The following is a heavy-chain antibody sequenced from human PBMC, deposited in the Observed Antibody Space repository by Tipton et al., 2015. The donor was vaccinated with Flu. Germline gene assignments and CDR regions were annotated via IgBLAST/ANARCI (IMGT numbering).Heavy chain of an antibody. J-gene: IGHJ4*02. CDR3: AQGDSFPEY. D-gene: IGHD2/OR15-2a*01. CDR2: LNWNGENA. Sequence: SLRLSCVASGFKFADFAMHWVRQAPGRGLEWVARLNWNGENAVYADSVKGRFTVSRDNADSSLFLQLDGLRVEDTAYYFCAQGDSFPEYWGQGTLVTVSS. CDR1: GFKFADFA. V-gene: IGHV3-9*01.